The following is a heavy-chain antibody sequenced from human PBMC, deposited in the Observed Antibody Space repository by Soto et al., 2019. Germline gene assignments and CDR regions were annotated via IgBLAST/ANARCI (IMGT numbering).Heavy chain of an antibody. V-gene: IGHV3-23*01. Sequence: GGSLRLSCAASGFTFSSYAMSWVRQAPGKGLEWVSAISGSGGSTYYADSVKGRFTISRDNSKNTLYLQMNSLRAEDTAVYYCAKDQNTEDSNYRALNWFEPWGKGPLVTVS. CDR3: AKDQNTEDSNYRALNWFEP. CDR2: ISGSGGST. D-gene: IGHD4-4*01. CDR1: GFTFSSYA. J-gene: IGHJ5*02.